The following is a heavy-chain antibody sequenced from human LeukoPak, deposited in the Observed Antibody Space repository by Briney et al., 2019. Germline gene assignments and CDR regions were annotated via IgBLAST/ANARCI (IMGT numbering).Heavy chain of an antibody. V-gene: IGHV3-30-3*01. J-gene: IGHJ4*02. CDR3: ARDQATKIYYFDY. D-gene: IGHD2-15*01. Sequence: GGSLRLSCAASGFTFSSYAMHWVRQAPGEGLEWVAVISYDGSNKYYADSVKGRFTISRDNSKNTLYLQMNSLRAEDTAVYYCARDQATKIYYFDYWGQGTLVTVSS. CDR2: ISYDGSNK. CDR1: GFTFSSYA.